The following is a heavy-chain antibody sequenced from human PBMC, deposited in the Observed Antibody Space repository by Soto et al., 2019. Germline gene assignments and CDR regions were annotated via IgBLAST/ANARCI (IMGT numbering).Heavy chain of an antibody. CDR3: AKDRGDSSSFGYGMDV. D-gene: IGHD6-6*01. V-gene: IGHV3-23*01. J-gene: IGHJ6*02. CDR2: ISGSGGST. Sequence: GGSLRLSCAASGFTFSSYAMSWVRQAPGKGLEWVSAISGSGGSTYYADSVKGRFTISRDNSKNTLYLQMNSLRAEDTAVYYCAKDRGDSSSFGYGMDVWGQGTTVTVSS. CDR1: GFTFSSYA.